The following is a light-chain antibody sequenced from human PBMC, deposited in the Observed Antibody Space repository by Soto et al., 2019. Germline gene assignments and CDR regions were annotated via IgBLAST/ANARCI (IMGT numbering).Light chain of an antibody. V-gene: IGLV2-23*01. J-gene: IGLJ1*01. CDR1: SSDVGTYNL. CDR2: EAA. CDR3: CSFAGTSYV. Sequence: QSVLTQPASVSGSSGQSITISCTGTSSDVGTYNLVSWYQQHPGKAPKLIIYEAAKRPSGVSNRFSGSRSANTASLTISGLQAEDEADYYCCSFAGTSYVFGTGTKVTVL.